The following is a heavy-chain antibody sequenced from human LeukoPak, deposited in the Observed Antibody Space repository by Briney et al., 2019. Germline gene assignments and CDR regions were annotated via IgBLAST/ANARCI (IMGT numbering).Heavy chain of an antibody. D-gene: IGHD3-22*01. CDR2: MNPNSGNT. CDR3: AREDYYDSGSFDP. CDR1: GHTFTSYD. Sequence: ASVKVSCKASGHTFTSYDINWVRQATGQGLEWMGWMNPNSGNTAYAQKFQGRVTMTRNTSISTAYMELSSLRSEDTAVYYCAREDYYDSGSFDPWGQGTLVTVSS. J-gene: IGHJ5*02. V-gene: IGHV1-8*02.